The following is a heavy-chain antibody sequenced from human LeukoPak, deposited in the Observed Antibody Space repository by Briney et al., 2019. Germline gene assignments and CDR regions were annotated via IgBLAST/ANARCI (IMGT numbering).Heavy chain of an antibody. CDR1: GYTFTGYY. V-gene: IGHV1-69*06. Sequence: ASVKVSCKASGYTFTGYYMHWVRQAPGQGLEWMGGIIPIFGTANYAQKFQGRVTITADKSTSTAYMELSSLRSEDTAVYYCAKYTVGDIVVVVAARHAFDIWGQGTMVTVSS. CDR2: IIPIFGTA. D-gene: IGHD2-15*01. J-gene: IGHJ3*02. CDR3: AKYTVGDIVVVVAARHAFDI.